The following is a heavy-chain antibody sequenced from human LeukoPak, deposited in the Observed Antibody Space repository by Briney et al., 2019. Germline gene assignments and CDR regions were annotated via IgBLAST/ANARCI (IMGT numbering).Heavy chain of an antibody. D-gene: IGHD2-21*01. CDR2: IRHDESKT. J-gene: IGHJ6*03. CDR3: AKPVIPSSYQGTYYMDV. CDR1: GLIFSSYG. Sequence: GGSLRLSCAASGLIFSSYGMHWVRQAPGEGLEWVAYIRHDESKTFYADSVKGRFTISRDNSKNTLYLQMHSLRAEDTALYYCAKPVIPSSYQGTYYMDVWGKGTTVTVSS. V-gene: IGHV3-30*02.